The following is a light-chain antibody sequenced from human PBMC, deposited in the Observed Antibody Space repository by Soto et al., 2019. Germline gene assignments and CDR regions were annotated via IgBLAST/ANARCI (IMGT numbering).Light chain of an antibody. CDR1: QTISSW. J-gene: IGKJ1*01. Sequence: DIQMTQSPSTLSGSVGDRFSITCGASQTISSWLAWYQQKPGKAPKLLIYKASTLKSGVPSRFSGSGSGTEFTLTISSLQPDDFATYYCQHYNSYSEAFGQGTRWIS. CDR2: KAS. V-gene: IGKV1-5*03. CDR3: QHYNSYSEA.